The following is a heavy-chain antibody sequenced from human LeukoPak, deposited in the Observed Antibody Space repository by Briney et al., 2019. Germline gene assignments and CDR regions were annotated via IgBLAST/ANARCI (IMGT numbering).Heavy chain of an antibody. Sequence: GGSLRLSCAASGLTVSSNYMSWVRQAPGKGLEWVSVIYSGGSTYYADSVKGRFTISRDNSKNTLYLQMNSLRAEDTAVYYCARAPMVRGVIEALDYWGQGTLVTVSS. CDR3: ARAPMVRGVIEALDY. J-gene: IGHJ4*02. D-gene: IGHD3-10*01. V-gene: IGHV3-53*01. CDR2: IYSGGST. CDR1: GLTVSSNY.